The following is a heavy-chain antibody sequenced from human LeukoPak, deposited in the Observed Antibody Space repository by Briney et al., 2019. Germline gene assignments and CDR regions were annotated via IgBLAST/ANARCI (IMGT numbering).Heavy chain of an antibody. D-gene: IGHD3-9*01. CDR3: AKGNYDILTGYYDY. J-gene: IGHJ4*02. CDR2: ISGSGGST. V-gene: IGHV3-23*01. Sequence: GGSLRLSCAASGFTFSSYTMSWVRQAPGKGLEWVSAISGSGGSTYYADSVKGRFTISRDNSKNTLYLQMNSLRAEDTAVYYCAKGNYDILTGYYDYWGQGTLVTVSS. CDR1: GFTFSSYT.